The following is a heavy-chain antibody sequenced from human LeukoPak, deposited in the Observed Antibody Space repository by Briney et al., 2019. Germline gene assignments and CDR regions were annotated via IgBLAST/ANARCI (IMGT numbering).Heavy chain of an antibody. J-gene: IGHJ4*02. D-gene: IGHD6-19*01. Sequence: SETLSLTCTVSGGSISSYYWSWIRQPPGKGLEWIGYIYYSGSTNYNPSLKSRVTISVDTSKNQFSLKLSSVTAADTAVYYCARGHRXGWYYFDYWGQGTLVTVSS. CDR3: ARGHRXGWYYFDY. V-gene: IGHV4-59*01. CDR2: IYYSGST. CDR1: GGSISSYY.